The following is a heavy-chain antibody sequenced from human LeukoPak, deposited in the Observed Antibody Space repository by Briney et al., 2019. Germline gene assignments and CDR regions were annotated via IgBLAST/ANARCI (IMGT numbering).Heavy chain of an antibody. Sequence: SQTLSLTCAISGDSVSSNSAAWNWIRQSPSRGLEWLGRTYYRSKWYNDYAVSVKSRITINPDTSKNQFSLQLNSVTPEDTAVYYCARGPGYSSGWHGRSFDHWGQGTLVTVSS. D-gene: IGHD6-19*01. CDR3: ARGPGYSSGWHGRSFDH. CDR1: GDSVSSNSAA. V-gene: IGHV6-1*01. J-gene: IGHJ4*02. CDR2: TYYRSKWYN.